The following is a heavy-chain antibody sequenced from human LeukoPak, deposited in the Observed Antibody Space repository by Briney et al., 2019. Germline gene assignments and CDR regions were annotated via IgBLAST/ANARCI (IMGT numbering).Heavy chain of an antibody. D-gene: IGHD5-18*01. V-gene: IGHV4-59*01. J-gene: IGHJ6*03. CDR1: GGSISSYY. Sequence: SETLSLTCTVSGGSISSYYWSWIRQPPGKGLEWIGYIYYSGSTNYNPSLKSRVTISVDTSKNLFSLKLSSVTAADTAVYYCARTTEGGYSYGYFYYYYMDVWGKGTTVTISS. CDR3: ARTTEGGYSYGYFYYYYMDV. CDR2: IYYSGST.